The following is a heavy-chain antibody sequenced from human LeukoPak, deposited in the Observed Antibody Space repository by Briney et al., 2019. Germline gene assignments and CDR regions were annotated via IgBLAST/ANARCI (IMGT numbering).Heavy chain of an antibody. CDR2: IYYSGST. CDR3: ARSHQSGYLDY. D-gene: IGHD1-26*01. Sequence: VKPSQTLSLTCTVSGGSISSGGYYWSWIRQHPGKGLEWIGYIYYSGSTYYNPSLKSRVTISVDTSKNQFSLKLSAVTAADTAVYYCARSHQSGYLDYWGQGTLVTVSS. V-gene: IGHV4-31*03. J-gene: IGHJ4*02. CDR1: GGSISSGGYY.